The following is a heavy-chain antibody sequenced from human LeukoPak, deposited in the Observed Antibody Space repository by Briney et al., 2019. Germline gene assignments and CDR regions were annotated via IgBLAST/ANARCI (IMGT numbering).Heavy chain of an antibody. CDR1: GFTFSSYW. Sequence: GGSLRLSCAASGFTFSSYWMSWVRQAPGKGLEWVANIQQDGSAMYYVDSVKGRLTISRDNAKNSLYLQMNSLRAEDTAVYYCARFAEVWGSYRRFDYWGQGTLVTVSS. V-gene: IGHV3-7*01. J-gene: IGHJ4*02. CDR2: IQQDGSAM. D-gene: IGHD3-16*02. CDR3: ARFAEVWGSYRRFDY.